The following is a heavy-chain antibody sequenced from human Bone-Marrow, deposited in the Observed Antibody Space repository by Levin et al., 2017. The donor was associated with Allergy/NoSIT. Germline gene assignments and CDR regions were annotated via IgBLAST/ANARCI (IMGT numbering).Heavy chain of an antibody. D-gene: IGHD4-11*01. CDR1: GFSFSDYY. CDR2: ISGSGSTL. J-gene: IGHJ4*02. CDR3: ARTGYSNYLHH. V-gene: IGHV3-11*01. Sequence: KAGGSLRLSCAASGFSFSDYYMSWIRQAPGKGLEWIAYISGSGSTLQYADSLRGHFTISRDNAKNSIYLQMNNLRAEDTAVYYCARTGYSNYLHHWGQGTLVTVSS.